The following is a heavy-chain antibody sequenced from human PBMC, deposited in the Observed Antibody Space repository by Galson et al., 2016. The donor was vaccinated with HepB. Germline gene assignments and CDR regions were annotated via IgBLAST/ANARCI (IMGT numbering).Heavy chain of an antibody. CDR2: IFHTGGT. V-gene: IGHV4-38-2*01. D-gene: IGHD1-1*01. CDR3: AKSRNDYNSASGYDY. CDR1: GYSISSVYY. Sequence: SETLSLTCDISGYSISSVYYWGWIRQPPGKGLEWIGTIFHTGGTYYNPSLKSRVTISMNMSKNQFSLKLSSVTAADTALYYCAKSRNDYNSASGYDYWGQGTLVTVSS. J-gene: IGHJ4*02.